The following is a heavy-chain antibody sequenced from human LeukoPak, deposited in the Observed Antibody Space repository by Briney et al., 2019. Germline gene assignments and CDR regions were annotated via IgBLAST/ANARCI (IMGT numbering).Heavy chain of an antibody. J-gene: IGHJ3*02. V-gene: IGHV3-7*04. Sequence: PGGSLRLSCAASGFTFSSYWMSWVRQAPGKGLEWVANIKQDGSEKYYVDSVKGRFTVSRDSAKNSLYLQMKSLRAEDTAVYFCARARRSGPDAFDIWGQGTMVTVSS. CDR3: ARARRSGPDAFDI. CDR1: GFTFSSYW. D-gene: IGHD2-15*01. CDR2: IKQDGSEK.